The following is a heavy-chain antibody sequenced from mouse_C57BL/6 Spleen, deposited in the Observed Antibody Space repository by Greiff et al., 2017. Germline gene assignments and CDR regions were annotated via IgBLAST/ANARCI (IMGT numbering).Heavy chain of an antibody. CDR1: GYTFTDYN. CDR2: INPNNGGT. D-gene: IGHD4-1*01. Sequence: VQLKQSGPELVKPGASVKIPCKASGYTFTDYNMDWVKQSHGKSLEWIGDINPNNGGTIYNQKFKGKATLTVDKSSSTAYMELRSLTSEDTAVYYCARRTGSYWYFDVWGTGTTVTVSS. CDR3: ARRTGSYWYFDV. V-gene: IGHV1-18*01. J-gene: IGHJ1*03.